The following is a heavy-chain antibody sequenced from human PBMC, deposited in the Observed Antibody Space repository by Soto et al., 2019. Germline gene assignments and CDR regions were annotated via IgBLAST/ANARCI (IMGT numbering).Heavy chain of an antibody. Sequence: ASVKVSCKVSGYTLTELSMHWVRQAPGKGLEWMGGFDPEGGETIYAQKFQGRVTMTEDTSTDTAYMELSSLRSEDTAVYYCATAAATGANYYYYYGMDVWGQGTTVTVSS. V-gene: IGHV1-24*01. D-gene: IGHD2-15*01. CDR2: FDPEGGET. J-gene: IGHJ6*02. CDR1: GYTLTELS. CDR3: ATAAATGANYYYYYGMDV.